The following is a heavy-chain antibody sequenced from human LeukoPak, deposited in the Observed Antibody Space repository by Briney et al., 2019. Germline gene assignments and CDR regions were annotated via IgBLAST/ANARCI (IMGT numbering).Heavy chain of an antibody. CDR3: ARRNYGDNSAAFDI. D-gene: IGHD4-23*01. Sequence: SETLSLTCTVSGASIGTGSYFWGWIRQPPGKGLEWIGSFRYSGRTYYSPSLKSRASISVDTSKSQFSLKLSSVTPADTAVYFCARRNYGDNSAAFDIWGQGTLVTVSS. CDR1: GASIGTGSYF. J-gene: IGHJ3*02. CDR2: FRYSGRT. V-gene: IGHV4-39*01.